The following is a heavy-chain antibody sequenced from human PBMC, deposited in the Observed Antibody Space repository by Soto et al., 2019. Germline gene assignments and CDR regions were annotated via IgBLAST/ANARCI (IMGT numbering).Heavy chain of an antibody. Sequence: EGQLVEFGGGLVKPGGSLRLSCAASGFSFSIYSYNWVRQAPGKGLEWLSYISPAGSSIYYADSVKGRFTISRDSARDSVYLQMNSLRAEDTAVYYCAKDRGGSGAFEMWGQGTMVTVSS. CDR2: ISPAGSSI. D-gene: IGHD3-10*01. J-gene: IGHJ3*02. CDR3: AKDRGGSGAFEM. CDR1: GFSFSIYS. V-gene: IGHV3-48*01.